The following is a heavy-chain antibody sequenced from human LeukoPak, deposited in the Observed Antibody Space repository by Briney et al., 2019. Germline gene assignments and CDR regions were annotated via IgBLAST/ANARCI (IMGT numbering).Heavy chain of an antibody. V-gene: IGHV4-4*02. CDR2: IYHSGST. J-gene: IGHJ3*02. CDR3: VRGPRYYDDSGFHYGVFDI. D-gene: IGHD3-22*01. CDR1: GGSISSSNW. Sequence: PSGTLSLTCAVSGGSISSSNWWSWVRQPPGKGLEWIGEIYHSGSTNYNPSLKSRVTISVDKSKNQFSLKLSSVTAADTAVYYCVRGPRYYDDSGFHYGVFDIWGQGTVVTVSS.